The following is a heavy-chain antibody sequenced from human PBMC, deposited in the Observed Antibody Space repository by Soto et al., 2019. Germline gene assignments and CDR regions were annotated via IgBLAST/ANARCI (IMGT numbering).Heavy chain of an antibody. CDR1: GFTFDDNA. Sequence: PGGSLRLSCAVSGFTFDDNAMHWVRQAPEKGRGWVSGINWKSDIGYADSVKGRFTISRDNAEISLYLQMISLRAEDTALYYCAISQDRGGRTTFIYWGQGTQVTAPQ. CDR3: AISQDRGGRTTFIY. CDR2: INWKSDI. V-gene: IGHV3-9*01. J-gene: IGHJ4*02. D-gene: IGHD3-16*01.